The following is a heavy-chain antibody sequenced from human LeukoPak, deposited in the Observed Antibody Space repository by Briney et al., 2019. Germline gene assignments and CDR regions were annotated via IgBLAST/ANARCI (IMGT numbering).Heavy chain of an antibody. CDR3: ASGQWGAQLGQGGAFDI. V-gene: IGHV1-69*05. CDR1: GGTFSSYA. CDR2: IIPIFGTA. D-gene: IGHD5-24*01. Sequence: ASVKVSCKASGGTFSSYAISWVRQAPGQGLEWMGGIIPIFGTANYAQKFQGRVTITTDESTSTAYMELSSLRSEDTAVYYCASGQWGAQLGQGGAFDIWGQGTMVTVSS. J-gene: IGHJ3*02.